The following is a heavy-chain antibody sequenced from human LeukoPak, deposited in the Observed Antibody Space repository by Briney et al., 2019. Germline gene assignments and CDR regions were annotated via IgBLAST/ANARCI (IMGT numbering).Heavy chain of an antibody. CDR3: ARVAARRLIDAFDI. D-gene: IGHD6-6*01. Sequence: ASETLSLTCTVSGGSISSYYWSWIRQPPGKGLEWIGYIYYSGSTNYNPSLKSRVTISVDTSKNQFSLKLSSVTAADTAVYYCARVAARRLIDAFDIWGQGTMVTVSS. CDR2: IYYSGST. J-gene: IGHJ3*02. V-gene: IGHV4-59*01. CDR1: GGSISSYY.